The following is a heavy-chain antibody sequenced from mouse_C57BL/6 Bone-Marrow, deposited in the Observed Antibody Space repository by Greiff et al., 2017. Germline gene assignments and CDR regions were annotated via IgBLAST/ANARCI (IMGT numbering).Heavy chain of an antibody. V-gene: IGHV1-82*01. CDR1: GYAFSSSW. J-gene: IGHJ3*01. Sequence: VQLQQSGPELVKPGASVKISCKASGYAFSSSWLNWVQQRPGTGLEWIGRIYPGDGDTNYNGKFKGKATLTADKSSSTAYMQLSSLTSEDSAVYFCAREGLGKAWFAYWGQGTLVTVSA. CDR2: IYPGDGDT. CDR3: AREGLGKAWFAY. D-gene: IGHD4-1*01.